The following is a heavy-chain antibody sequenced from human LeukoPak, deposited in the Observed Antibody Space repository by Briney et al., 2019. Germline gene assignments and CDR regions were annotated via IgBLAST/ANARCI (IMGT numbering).Heavy chain of an antibody. Sequence: GGSLRLSCAASGFTVSSDYMSWVRQAPGKGLEWVSVIYSGGSTYYADSVKGRFTISRDKSKNTVYLQMNSLRFEDMAMYYCARTWFDPWGQGTLVTVSS. CDR3: ARTWFDP. CDR2: IYSGGST. V-gene: IGHV3-53*05. CDR1: GFTVSSDY. J-gene: IGHJ5*02.